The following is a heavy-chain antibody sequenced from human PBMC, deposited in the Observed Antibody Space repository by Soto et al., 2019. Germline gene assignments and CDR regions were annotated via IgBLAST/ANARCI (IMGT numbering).Heavy chain of an antibody. CDR3: ARIPRYYDSSGYNGLYYFDY. D-gene: IGHD3-22*01. J-gene: IGHJ4*02. Sequence: ESLKISWKGSGYSFTSYWISWVRQMPGKGLEWMGRIDPSDSYTNYSPSFQGHVTISADKSISTAYLQWSSLKASDTAMYYCARIPRYYDSSGYNGLYYFDYWGQVTLVTVSS. V-gene: IGHV5-10-1*01. CDR2: IDPSDSYT. CDR1: GYSFTSYW.